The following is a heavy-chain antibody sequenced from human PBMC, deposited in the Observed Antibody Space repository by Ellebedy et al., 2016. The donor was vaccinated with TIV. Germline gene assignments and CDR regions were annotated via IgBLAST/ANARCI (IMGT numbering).Heavy chain of an antibody. CDR3: ATGGGSYLFDY. Sequence: ASVKVSCXASGYTFTNYYMHWVRQAPGQGLEWMGIINPSGGSTSYAQKFQGRVTMTRDTSTSTVYMELSSLRSEDTAVYYCATGGGSYLFDYWGQGTLVTVSS. V-gene: IGHV1-46*01. D-gene: IGHD1-26*01. J-gene: IGHJ4*02. CDR1: GYTFTNYY. CDR2: INPSGGST.